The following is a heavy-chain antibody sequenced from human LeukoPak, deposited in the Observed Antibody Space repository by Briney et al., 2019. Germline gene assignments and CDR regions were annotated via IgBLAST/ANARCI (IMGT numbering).Heavy chain of an antibody. J-gene: IGHJ4*02. D-gene: IGHD6-13*01. CDR1: GFTVSSNY. Sequence: PGGSLRLSCAASGFTVSSNYMSWVRQAPGKGLEWVSVIYSGGSTYYADSVKGRFTISRDNSKNTLYLQMNSLRAEDTAVYYCARGPYSSSPPFDYWGQGTLVTVSS. CDR3: ARGPYSSSPPFDY. V-gene: IGHV3-53*01. CDR2: IYSGGST.